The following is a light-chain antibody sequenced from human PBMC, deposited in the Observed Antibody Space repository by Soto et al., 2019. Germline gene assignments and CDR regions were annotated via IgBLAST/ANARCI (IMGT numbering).Light chain of an antibody. J-gene: IGKJ2*01. CDR2: GSS. CDR1: QTFSSSN. Sequence: EIVLTQSPGTLSLSPGERASLSCRASQTFSSSNLAWYQQKPGQPPRLLIYGSSSRAAGIPDRFSGSGSGTDFTLTISRLEPEDFAVYYCQHYSIVLYTFGRGTKLEIK. V-gene: IGKV3-20*01. CDR3: QHYSIVLYT.